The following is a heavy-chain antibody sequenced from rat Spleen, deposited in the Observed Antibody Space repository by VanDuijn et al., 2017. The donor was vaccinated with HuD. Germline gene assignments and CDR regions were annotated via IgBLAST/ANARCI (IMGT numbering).Heavy chain of an antibody. CDR1: GYSITSSYR. D-gene: IGHD1-6*01. J-gene: IGHJ3*01. CDR3: ARGTTDYWFAY. V-gene: IGHV3-3*01. CDR2: INSAGST. Sequence: EVQLQESGPGLVKPSQSLSLTCSVTGYSITSSYRWNWIRKFPGNKLEWMGYINSAGSTNYNPSLKSRISITRDTSKNQFFLQVNSVTTEDTATYYCARGTTDYWFAYWGRGALVTVSS.